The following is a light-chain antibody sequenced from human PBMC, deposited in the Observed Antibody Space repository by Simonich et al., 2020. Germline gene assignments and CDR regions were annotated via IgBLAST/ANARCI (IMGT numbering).Light chain of an antibody. J-gene: IGLJ2*01. CDR2: DDS. CDR1: NIGSKS. Sequence: SYVLTQQPSVSVAPGKTARITCGGNNIGSKSVHGYQQKPGQAPVLVVYDDSDRPSGFPERFSGSNSGNTATLTISRVEAGDEADYYCQVWDSSSDHPVFGGGTKLTVL. CDR3: QVWDSSSDHPV. V-gene: IGLV3-21*03.